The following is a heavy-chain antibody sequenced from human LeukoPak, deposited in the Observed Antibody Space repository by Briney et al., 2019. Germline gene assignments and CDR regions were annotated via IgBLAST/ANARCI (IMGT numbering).Heavy chain of an antibody. CDR3: AKAPYGDYYYYFDY. V-gene: IGHV3-9*01. Sequence: GGSLRLSCAASGFTFDDYAMHWVRQAPGKGLGWVSGISWNSGSIGYADSVKGRFTISRDNAKNSLYLQMNSLRAEDTAVYYCAKAPYGDYYYYFDYWGQGTLVTVSS. CDR2: ISWNSGSI. D-gene: IGHD4-17*01. CDR1: GFTFDDYA. J-gene: IGHJ4*02.